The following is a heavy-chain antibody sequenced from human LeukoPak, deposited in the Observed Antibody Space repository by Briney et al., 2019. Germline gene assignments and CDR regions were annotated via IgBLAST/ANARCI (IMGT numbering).Heavy chain of an antibody. CDR1: GGSFSGYY. CDR3: ARAGFDGDYGGGFDP. CDR2: INHSGST. Sequence: SETLSLTCAVYGGSFSGYYWSWIRQPPGKGLEWIGEINHSGSTNYNPSLKSRVTISVDTSKNQFYLKLSSVTAADTAVYYCARAGFDGDYGGGFDPWGQGTLVTVSS. V-gene: IGHV4-34*01. J-gene: IGHJ5*02. D-gene: IGHD4-17*01.